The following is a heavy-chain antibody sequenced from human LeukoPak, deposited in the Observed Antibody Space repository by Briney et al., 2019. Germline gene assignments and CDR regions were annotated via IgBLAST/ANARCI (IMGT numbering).Heavy chain of an antibody. CDR3: ARYDVWGSYRAFDY. D-gene: IGHD3-16*02. Sequence: PSETLSLTCTVSGYSISSGYYWGWIRQPPGKGLEWIGSIYHSGSTYYNPSLKSRVTISVDTSKNQFSLKLSSVTAADTAVYYCARYDVWGSYRAFDYWGQGTLVTVSS. CDR1: GYSISSGYY. J-gene: IGHJ4*02. CDR2: IYHSGST. V-gene: IGHV4-38-2*02.